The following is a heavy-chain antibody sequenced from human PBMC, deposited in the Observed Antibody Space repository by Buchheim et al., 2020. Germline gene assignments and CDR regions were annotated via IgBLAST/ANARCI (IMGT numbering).Heavy chain of an antibody. CDR1: GGSISSYY. CDR2: NTN. D-gene: IGHD2-15*01. CDR3: ARESTGGRGYFGY. Sequence: QVQLQESGPGLVKPSETLSLTCIVSGGSISSYYWSWIRQPPGKGLEWIDNTNYYNPSLKSRVPISVDTSKNQISLKLSSMTAADTAVYYCARESTGGRGYFGYWGQGTL. J-gene: IGHJ4*02. V-gene: IGHV4-59*01.